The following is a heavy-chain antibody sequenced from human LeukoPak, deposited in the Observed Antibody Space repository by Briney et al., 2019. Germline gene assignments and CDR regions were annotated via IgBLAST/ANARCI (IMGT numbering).Heavy chain of an antibody. Sequence: ASVKVPCKASGYTFTGYYMHWVRQAPAQGLEWMGWINPNSGGTNYAQKFQGRVTMTRDTSISTAYMELSRLRSDDTAVYYCARVTGVVIISDYWGQGTLVTVSP. CDR1: GYTFTGYY. CDR3: ARVTGVVIISDY. J-gene: IGHJ4*02. V-gene: IGHV1-2*02. CDR2: INPNSGGT. D-gene: IGHD3-3*01.